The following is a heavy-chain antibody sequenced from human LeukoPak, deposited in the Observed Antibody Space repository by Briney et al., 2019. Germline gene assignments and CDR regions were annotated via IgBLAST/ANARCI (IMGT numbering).Heavy chain of an antibody. Sequence: GGSLRLSCAASGFTFSHYGMHWVRQAPGKGLEWVALIWYDGSHKYYADSVKGRFTLSRDNSKKTLYLQMNSLRAEDTAVYYCARDVPDSGNYYPDAFDIWGQGTMVTVSS. CDR2: IWYDGSHK. V-gene: IGHV3-33*01. CDR3: ARDVPDSGNYYPDAFDI. D-gene: IGHD3-10*01. J-gene: IGHJ3*02. CDR1: GFTFSHYG.